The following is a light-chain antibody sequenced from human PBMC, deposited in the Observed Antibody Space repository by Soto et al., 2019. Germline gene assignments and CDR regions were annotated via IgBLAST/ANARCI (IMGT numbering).Light chain of an antibody. CDR1: QGVSDW. CDR3: LQHDSYPRT. V-gene: IGKV1-17*03. J-gene: IGKJ1*01. CDR2: GSS. Sequence: DIQMNQSASALSASVGDSVTITCRASQGVSDWVAWYQQKPGEAPKLLIYGSSSLLSGVPSRFSGTRSGTDFTLTISSLQPEDFAIYYCLQHDSYPRTFGQGTKVDIK.